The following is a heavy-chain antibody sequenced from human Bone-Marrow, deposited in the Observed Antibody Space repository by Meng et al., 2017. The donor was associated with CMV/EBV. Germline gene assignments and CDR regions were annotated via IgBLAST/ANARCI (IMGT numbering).Heavy chain of an antibody. CDR2: ISSSGSTI. D-gene: IGHD2-2*02. J-gene: IGHJ4*02. V-gene: IGHV3-48*04. CDR3: ARAYCSSTNCYTALFDY. Sequence: GESLKISCAASGFTFSSYSMNWVRQAPGKGLEWVSYISSSGSTIYYADSVKGRFTISRDNAKNSLYLQMNSLRAEDTAVYYCARAYCSSTNCYTALFDYWGQGTLVTVSS. CDR1: GFTFSSYS.